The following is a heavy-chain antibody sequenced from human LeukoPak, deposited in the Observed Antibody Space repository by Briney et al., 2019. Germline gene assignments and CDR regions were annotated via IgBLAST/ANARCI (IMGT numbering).Heavy chain of an antibody. CDR2: ISSSGSTI. V-gene: IGHV3-48*04. Sequence: HSGGSLRLSCAASGFTFSSYSMNWVRQAPGKGLEWVSYISSSGSTIYYADSVKGRFTISRDNAKNSLYLQMNSLRAEDTAVYYCARGGYYDILTGYFYWGQGTLVTVSS. CDR1: GFTFSSYS. CDR3: ARGGYYDILTGYFY. J-gene: IGHJ4*02. D-gene: IGHD3-9*01.